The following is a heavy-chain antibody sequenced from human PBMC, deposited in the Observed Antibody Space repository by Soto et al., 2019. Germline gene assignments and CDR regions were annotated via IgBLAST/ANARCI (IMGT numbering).Heavy chain of an antibody. CDR1: GGSISSSSYY. V-gene: IGHV4-39*01. J-gene: IGHJ4*02. Sequence: SETLSLTCTVSGGSISSSSYYWGWIRQPPGKGLEWIGSIYYSGSTYYNPSLKSRVTISVDTSKNQFSLKLSSVTAADTAVYYCARIVLLSETDYWGQGTLVTVSS. CDR3: ARIVLLSETDY. CDR2: IYYSGST. D-gene: IGHD3-22*01.